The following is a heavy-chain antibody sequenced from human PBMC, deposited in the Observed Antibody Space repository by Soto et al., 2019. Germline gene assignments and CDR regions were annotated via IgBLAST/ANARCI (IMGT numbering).Heavy chain of an antibody. CDR2: INHSGST. D-gene: IGHD6-13*01. CDR1: GGSFSGYY. V-gene: IGHV4-34*01. Sequence: PSETLSLTCAVYGGSFSGYYWSWVRQPPGKGLEWIGEINHSGSTNYNPSLKSRVTISVDTSKNQFSLKLSSVTAADTAVYYCARGIAGSSSPNWFAPWGQGTLVTVSS. CDR3: ARGIAGSSSPNWFAP. J-gene: IGHJ5*02.